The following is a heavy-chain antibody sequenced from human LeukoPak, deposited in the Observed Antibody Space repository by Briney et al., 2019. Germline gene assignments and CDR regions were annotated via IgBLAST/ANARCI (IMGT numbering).Heavy chain of an antibody. CDR1: GFTFSSYA. V-gene: IGHV3-23*01. D-gene: IGHD4-11*01. J-gene: IGHJ4*02. Sequence: GGSLRLSCAASGFTFSSYAMNWVRQAPGKGLEWVSIIGGGGGTTDYADSVKGRFTISRDNSKNTLYLQMNRLRADDTAVYYCVRSPFSNGYWGQGTLVTVSS. CDR3: VRSPFSNGY. CDR2: IGGGGGTT.